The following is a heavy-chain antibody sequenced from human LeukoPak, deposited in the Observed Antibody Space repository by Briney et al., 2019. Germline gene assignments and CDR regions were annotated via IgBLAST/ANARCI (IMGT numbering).Heavy chain of an antibody. V-gene: IGHV4-31*03. D-gene: IGHD4-23*01. CDR3: ARVAVVTPLIDAFDI. CDR1: GGCISIGCYY. Sequence: SQTLSLTCTVSGGCISIGCYYWSWIRQHPGKGVEGVGYIYYSGSAYYNPSLKSRVTISVDTSKNQFSLKLSSVTAADTAVYYCARVAVVTPLIDAFDIWGQGTMVTVSS. J-gene: IGHJ3*02. CDR2: IYYSGSA.